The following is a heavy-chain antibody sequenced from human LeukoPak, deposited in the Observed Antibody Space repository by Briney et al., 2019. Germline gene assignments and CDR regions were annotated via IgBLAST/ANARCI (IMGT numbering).Heavy chain of an antibody. CDR1: GFTFSSYA. V-gene: IGHV3-30*04. CDR3: ARVKPHYYYYMDV. J-gene: IGHJ6*03. Sequence: TGGSLRLSCAASGFTFSSYAMHWVRQAPGKGLEWVAVISYDGSNKYYADSVKGRFTISRDNSKNTLYLQMNSLRAEDTAVYYCARVKPHYYYYMDVWGKGTTVTVSS. D-gene: IGHD1-14*01. CDR2: ISYDGSNK.